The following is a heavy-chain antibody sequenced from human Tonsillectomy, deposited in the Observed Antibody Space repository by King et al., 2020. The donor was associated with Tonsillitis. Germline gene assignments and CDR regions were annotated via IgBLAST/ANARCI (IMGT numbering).Heavy chain of an antibody. D-gene: IGHD1-14*01. CDR2: IGTAGDT. Sequence: VQLVESGGGLLQPGGSLRLSCASSGFTFSSYDMHCVRQATGKGLEWVSAIGTAGDTYYPGALKGRFTISRENAKNSLYLQMNSLRAGDTAVYYCARAPVDLDAFDIWGQGTMVTVSS. CDR1: GFTFSSYD. CDR3: ARAPVDLDAFDI. J-gene: IGHJ3*02. V-gene: IGHV3-13*01.